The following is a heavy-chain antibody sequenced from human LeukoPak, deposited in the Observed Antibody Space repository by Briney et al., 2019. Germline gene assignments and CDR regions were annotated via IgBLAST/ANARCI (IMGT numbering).Heavy chain of an antibody. CDR2: LYYMRGA. CDR1: GGSISGYY. Sequence: PSETLSLTCTVSGGSISGYYWNWSRQPPGKGVEWIGNLYYMRGAWYKSSLKSRVTTSVDTSKSRFSLKLTSMTAGDTAVYYCARSSVLPRFDNWGQGALVTVSS. D-gene: IGHD5/OR15-5a*01. CDR3: ARSSVLPRFDN. V-gene: IGHV4-59*08. J-gene: IGHJ4*02.